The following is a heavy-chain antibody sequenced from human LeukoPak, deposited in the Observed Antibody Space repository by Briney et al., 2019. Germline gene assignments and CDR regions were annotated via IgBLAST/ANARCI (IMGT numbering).Heavy chain of an antibody. CDR2: IIPIFGTA. J-gene: IGHJ4*02. CDR1: GGTFSSYA. Sequence: SVKVSCKASGGTFSSYAISWVRQAPGQGLEWMGRIIPIFGTANYAQKFQGRVTITTDESTSTAYMELSSLRSEDTAVYYCARDIGFGSDSFDYWGQGTLVTVSS. D-gene: IGHD2-21*01. CDR3: ARDIGFGSDSFDY. V-gene: IGHV1-69*05.